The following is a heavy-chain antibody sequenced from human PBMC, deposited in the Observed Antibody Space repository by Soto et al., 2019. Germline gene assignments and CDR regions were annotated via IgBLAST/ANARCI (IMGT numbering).Heavy chain of an antibody. D-gene: IGHD3-10*01. CDR3: AKVSRKGSAIDFDY. J-gene: IGHJ4*02. CDR2: VNPNNGDT. CDR1: GYTFSNYD. Sequence: QVQLVQSGAELKKPGASVKVSCKASGYTFSNYDMNWVRQATGQGPEWIGWVNPNNGDTGYAQKCQCRVTLTTEISTATAYMELTSLRSEDTAIYSCAKVSRKGSAIDFDYSGQGTLIPVSS. V-gene: IGHV1-8*01.